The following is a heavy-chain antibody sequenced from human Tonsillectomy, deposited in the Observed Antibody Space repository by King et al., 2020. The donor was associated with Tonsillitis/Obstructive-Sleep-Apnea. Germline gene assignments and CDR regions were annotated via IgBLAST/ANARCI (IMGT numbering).Heavy chain of an antibody. CDR1: GFTFGDYA. Sequence: VQLVESGGGLVQPGRSLRLSCTGSGFTFGDYAMSWVRQAPGKGLEWGGFIRSKAYGGTTEYAASVKGRFTISRDDSKSIAYLQINSLKTEDTAVYYCTRPRITMFGVVIIRLDYWGQGTLVTVSS. D-gene: IGHD3-3*01. J-gene: IGHJ4*02. V-gene: IGHV3-49*04. CDR3: TRPRITMFGVVIIRLDY. CDR2: IRSKAYGGTT.